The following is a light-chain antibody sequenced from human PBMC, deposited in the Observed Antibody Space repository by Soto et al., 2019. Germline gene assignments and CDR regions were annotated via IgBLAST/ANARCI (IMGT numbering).Light chain of an antibody. CDR3: QQRSNWPLT. Sequence: EIVLTQSPAPLSLSPGERATLSCRASQSVSSYLAWYQQTPGQAPRLLIYDASNRATAVPARVSGSGSGTDFTLTISSLEPEDFAVYYCQQRSNWPLTFGGGTKVEIK. V-gene: IGKV3-11*01. J-gene: IGKJ4*01. CDR2: DAS. CDR1: QSVSSY.